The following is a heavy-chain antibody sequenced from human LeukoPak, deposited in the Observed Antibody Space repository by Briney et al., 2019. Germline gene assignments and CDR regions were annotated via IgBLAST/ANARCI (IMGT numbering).Heavy chain of an antibody. V-gene: IGHV3-30-3*01. J-gene: IGHJ4*02. D-gene: IGHD6-6*01. CDR2: ISYDGSNK. Sequence: GGSLRLSCAASGFTFSSYAMHWVRQAPGKGLEWVAVISYDGSNKYYADSVKGRFTISRDNSKNTLYLQMNSLRAEDTAVYYCARGRGAYSSSPYFDYWGQGTLVTVSS. CDR3: ARGRGAYSSSPYFDY. CDR1: GFTFSSYA.